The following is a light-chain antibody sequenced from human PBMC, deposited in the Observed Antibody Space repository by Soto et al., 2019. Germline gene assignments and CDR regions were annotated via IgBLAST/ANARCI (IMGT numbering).Light chain of an antibody. J-gene: IGKJ5*01. CDR2: DAS. Sequence: EIVLTQSRGTLSLSPGDRATLSCRSRQSVSGDYLAWYQQKPGQAPRLLIYDASNRATDIPARFSGSGSGTDFTLTISSLEPEDFAVYYCQQRSNWPPFNFGKGTRLEIK. CDR1: QSVSGDY. V-gene: IGKV3-11*01. CDR3: QQRSNWPPFN.